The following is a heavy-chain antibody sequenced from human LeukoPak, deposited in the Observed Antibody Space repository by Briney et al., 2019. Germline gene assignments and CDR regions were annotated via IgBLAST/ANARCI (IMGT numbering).Heavy chain of an antibody. CDR1: GFSLSGYG. Sequence: GRSLRLSCAASGFSLSGYGMNWVRQAPGKGLEWVAAISNGGNEFYADSVKGRFSISRDTSKNTLYLQMNSLRAEDTAIYYCAKVPYSDYGSGRPPFMDVWGQGTTVAVS. J-gene: IGHJ6*02. V-gene: IGHV3-30*01. D-gene: IGHD3-10*01. CDR2: ISNGGNE. CDR3: AKVPYSDYGSGRPPFMDV.